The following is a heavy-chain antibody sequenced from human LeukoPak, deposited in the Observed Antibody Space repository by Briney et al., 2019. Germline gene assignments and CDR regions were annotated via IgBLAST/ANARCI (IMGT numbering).Heavy chain of an antibody. J-gene: IGHJ3*02. D-gene: IGHD3-10*01. Sequence: SVKVSCKASGYTFTSYGIGWVRQAPGQGLEWMGWISAYNGNTNYAQKLQGRVTMTTDTSTSTAYMELRSLRSDDTAVYYCARFRRDSMVRSDAFDIWGQGTMVTVSS. V-gene: IGHV1-18*01. CDR2: ISAYNGNT. CDR3: ARFRRDSMVRSDAFDI. CDR1: GYTFTSYG.